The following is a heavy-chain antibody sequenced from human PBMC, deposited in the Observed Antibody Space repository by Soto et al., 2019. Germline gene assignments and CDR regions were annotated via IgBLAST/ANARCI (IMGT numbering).Heavy chain of an antibody. CDR2: IYWNDDK. Sequence: QITLKESGPTLVNPTQTLTLTCTFSGFSLSTSGVGVGWIRQPPGKARDWLALIYWNDDKHYSPSLKSRLTITKNTSKNHAVLTITSMDPMDTATYYCTHGHPVYYVSSAYYRGTYFQHWGQGTLVTVS. CDR1: GFSLSTSGVG. V-gene: IGHV2-5*01. D-gene: IGHD3-22*01. CDR3: THGHPVYYVSSAYYRGTYFQH. J-gene: IGHJ1*01.